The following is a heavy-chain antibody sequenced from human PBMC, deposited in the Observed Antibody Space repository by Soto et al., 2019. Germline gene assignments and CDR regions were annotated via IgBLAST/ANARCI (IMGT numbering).Heavy chain of an antibody. CDR1: GFTFNSYA. CDR2: ISYDGSNK. V-gene: IGHV3-30*04. Sequence: PGGSLRLSCAASGFTFNSYAMHWVRQAPGKGLEWVAVISYDGSNKYYADSVKGRFTISRDNSKNTLYLQMNSLRAEDTAVYYCAKEISSGYYYLDYWGQGTLVTVSS. D-gene: IGHD3-22*01. J-gene: IGHJ4*02. CDR3: AKEISSGYYYLDY.